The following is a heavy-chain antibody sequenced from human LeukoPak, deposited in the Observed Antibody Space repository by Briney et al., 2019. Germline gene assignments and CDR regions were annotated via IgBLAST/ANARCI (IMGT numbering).Heavy chain of an antibody. Sequence: SVKVSCKASGGTFSSYAISWVRQAPGQGLEWMGGIIPIFGTANYVQKFQGRVTITTDESTSTAYMELSSLRSEDTAVYYCASNNYYDSSGYYWGILNDYWGQGTLVTVSS. V-gene: IGHV1-69*05. D-gene: IGHD3-22*01. CDR1: GGTFSSYA. CDR2: IIPIFGTA. CDR3: ASNNYYDSSGYYWGILNDY. J-gene: IGHJ4*02.